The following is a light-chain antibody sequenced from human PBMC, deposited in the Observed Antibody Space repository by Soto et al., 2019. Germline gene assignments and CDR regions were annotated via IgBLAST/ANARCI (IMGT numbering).Light chain of an antibody. CDR1: QGISSY. V-gene: IGKV1-8*01. J-gene: IGKJ3*01. Sequence: AIRMTQSPSSLSASTGDRVTITCRASQGISSYLAWYQQKPGKAPKLLIYAASTLQSGVPSSFSGSGSRTDFTLTISCLQSEDFATYYCPQYYSYPPFTFGPGTQGDIK. CDR2: AAS. CDR3: PQYYSYPPFT.